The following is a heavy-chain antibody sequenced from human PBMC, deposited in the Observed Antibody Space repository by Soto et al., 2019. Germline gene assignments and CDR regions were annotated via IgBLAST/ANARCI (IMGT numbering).Heavy chain of an antibody. CDR2: VSAYNGNI. CDR3: ARVGGSYYFDY. D-gene: IGHD1-26*01. V-gene: IGHV1-18*04. CDR1: GHISTSHG. J-gene: IGHJ4*02. Sequence: VSVEVSSEAPGHISTSHGIGGERQASGQGLERKEWVSAYNGNIHNAQKLQGRVTMTTDTSTSTAYMELRSLRSDDTAVYCCARVGGSYYFDYWSQGSLLTVS.